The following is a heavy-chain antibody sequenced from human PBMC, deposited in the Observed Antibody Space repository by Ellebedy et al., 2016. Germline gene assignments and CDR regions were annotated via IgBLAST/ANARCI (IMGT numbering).Heavy chain of an antibody. J-gene: IGHJ6*02. CDR1: GFTFSSYS. V-gene: IGHV3-21*01. CDR2: ISSSSSYI. D-gene: IGHD5-18*01. Sequence: GESLKISXAASGFTFSSYSMNWVRQAPGKGLEWVSSISSSSSYIYYADSVKGRFTISRDNAKNSLYLQMNSLRAEDTAVYYCAKLDTAMVTHYYYYGMDVWGQGTTVTVSS. CDR3: AKLDTAMVTHYYYYGMDV.